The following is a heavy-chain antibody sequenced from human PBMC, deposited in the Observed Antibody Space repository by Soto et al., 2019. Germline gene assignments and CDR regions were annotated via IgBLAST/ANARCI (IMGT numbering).Heavy chain of an antibody. CDR3: ARVYDFWSGLGY. J-gene: IGHJ4*02. CDR1: GFTFSSYG. CDR2: IWYDGSNK. D-gene: IGHD3-3*01. Sequence: QVQLVESGGGVVQPGRSLRLSCAASGFTFSSYGMHWVRQALGKGLEWVAVIWYDGSNKYYADSVKGRFTISRDNSKNTLYLQMNSLRAEDTAVYYCARVYDFWSGLGYWGQGTLVTVSS. V-gene: IGHV3-33*01.